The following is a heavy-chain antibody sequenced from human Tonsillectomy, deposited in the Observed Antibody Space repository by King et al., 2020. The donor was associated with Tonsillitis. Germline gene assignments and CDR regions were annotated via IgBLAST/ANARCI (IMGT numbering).Heavy chain of an antibody. CDR1: GFTFSNYA. J-gene: IGHJ4*02. CDR2: ISGSGGTT. CDR3: AKEGSHSGSYFGIDY. Sequence: VQLVESGGGLVQPGGSLRLSCAASGFTFSNYAMSWVRQAPGKGLEWVSPISGSGGTTYHADSVKGRFTISRDNSKNTLYLHMNSLRADDTAVYYCAKEGSHSGSYFGIDYWGQGTLVTVSS. V-gene: IGHV3-23*04. D-gene: IGHD3-10*01.